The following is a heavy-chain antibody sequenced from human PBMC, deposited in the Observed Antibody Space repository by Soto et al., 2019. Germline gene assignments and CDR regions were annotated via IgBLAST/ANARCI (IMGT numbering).Heavy chain of an antibody. D-gene: IGHD3-16*01. V-gene: IGHV3-33*06. CDR2: IWYDGSNK. CDR1: GFTFSSCG. CDR3: AKTAGYDYVWGSSGLDP. J-gene: IGHJ5*02. Sequence: SGGSLRLSCAASGFTFSSCGMHWVRQAPGKGLEWVAVIWYDGSNKYYADSVKGRFTISRDNSKNTLYLQMNSLRAEDTAVYYCAKTAGYDYVWGSSGLDPWGQGTLVTVSS.